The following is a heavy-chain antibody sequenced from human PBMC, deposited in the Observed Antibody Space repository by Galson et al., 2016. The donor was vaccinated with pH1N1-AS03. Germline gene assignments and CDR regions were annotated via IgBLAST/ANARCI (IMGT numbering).Heavy chain of an antibody. CDR3: VRRSPWAAVGTFYFDY. J-gene: IGHJ4*02. D-gene: IGHD4-23*01. CDR1: GLTLSSYA. Sequence: SLRLSCAASGLTLSSYAMTWVRQAPGKGLEWVSAICGSGSSLYYADSVKGRFTISRDNSKNTLYLQMNSLRAEDTAVYYRVRRSPWAAVGTFYFDYWGQGTLVTVSS. V-gene: IGHV3-23*01. CDR2: ICGSGSSL.